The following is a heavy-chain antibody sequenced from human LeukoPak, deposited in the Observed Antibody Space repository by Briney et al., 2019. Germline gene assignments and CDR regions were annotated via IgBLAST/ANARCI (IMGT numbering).Heavy chain of an antibody. Sequence: SETLSLTCTVSGGSISGHYWGWIRQPPGKGLEWIGYIYYTGDTNYIPSLASRVTISVDTSKNQFSLKLGSVTAADTAIYYCVRVVTGSVDYWGQGALVTVSS. J-gene: IGHJ4*02. CDR2: IYYTGDT. CDR1: GGSISGHY. D-gene: IGHD3-10*01. V-gene: IGHV4-59*11. CDR3: VRVVTGSVDY.